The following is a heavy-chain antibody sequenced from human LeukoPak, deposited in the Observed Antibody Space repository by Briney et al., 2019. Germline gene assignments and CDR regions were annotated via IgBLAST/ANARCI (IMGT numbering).Heavy chain of an antibody. V-gene: IGHV4-61*02. CDR1: SGSISSGSYY. CDR2: IYTSGST. CDR3: ARRTGGPFDY. Sequence: SETLSLTCTVSSGSISSGSYYWSWIRQPAGKGLEWIGRIYTSGSTNYNPSLKSRVTISVDTSKNQFSLKLSSVTAADTAVYYCARRTGGPFDYWGQGTLVTVSS. J-gene: IGHJ4*02. D-gene: IGHD2-8*02.